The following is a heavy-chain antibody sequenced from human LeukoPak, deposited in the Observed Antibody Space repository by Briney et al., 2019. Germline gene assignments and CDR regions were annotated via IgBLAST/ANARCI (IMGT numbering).Heavy chain of an antibody. D-gene: IGHD3-10*01. CDR1: GFTFSSYS. CDR2: ISSSSGTI. CDR3: ARTYYYGSGSYYFDY. Sequence: GGSLRLSCAASGFTFSSYSMNWVRQAPGKGLEWVSYISSSSGTIYYADSVKGRFTISRDNAKNSLYLQMNSLRAEDTAVYYCARTYYYGSGSYYFDYWGQGTLVTVSS. V-gene: IGHV3-48*01. J-gene: IGHJ4*02.